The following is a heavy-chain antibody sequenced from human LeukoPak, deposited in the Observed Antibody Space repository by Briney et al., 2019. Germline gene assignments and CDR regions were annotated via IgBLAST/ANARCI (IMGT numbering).Heavy chain of an antibody. CDR1: GYSFTGYY. CDR2: INPDSGGT. J-gene: IGHJ1*01. Sequence: ASVKVSCEASGYSFTGYYMHWVRQAPGQGLEWMGWINPDSGGTNYARKFQGRVTMTTATTISTAYMQLGWLRSDDTAVYYCASGLNSRSSSCWGQGTRVTVSS. V-gene: IGHV1-2*02. D-gene: IGHD6-13*01. CDR3: ASGLNSRSSSC.